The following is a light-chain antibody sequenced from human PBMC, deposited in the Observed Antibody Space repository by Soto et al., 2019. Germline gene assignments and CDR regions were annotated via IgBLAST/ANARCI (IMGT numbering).Light chain of an antibody. J-gene: IGLJ1*01. V-gene: IGLV2-23*02. CDR3: CSYAGSSTFYV. CDR1: SSDVGSYNL. Sequence: QSVLTQPASVSGSPGQSITISCTGTSSDVGSYNLVSWYQQHPGKAPKLMIYEVSKRPSGVSNRFSGFKSGNTASLTISGLQAEDEADYYCCSYAGSSTFYVFGTGTRSPS. CDR2: EVS.